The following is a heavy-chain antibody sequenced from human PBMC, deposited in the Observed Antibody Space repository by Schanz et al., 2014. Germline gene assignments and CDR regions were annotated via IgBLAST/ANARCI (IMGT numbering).Heavy chain of an antibody. J-gene: IGHJ6*02. CDR1: GFNLRRYS. CDR2: ISATSNFV. CDR3: AKIWKAHHLTGRPGWSDGMDV. V-gene: IGHV3-21*04. Sequence: EVHLVESGGGLVQPGGSLRLSCATSGFNLRRYSMNWVRQAPGGGLEWVSSISATSNFVHYAASVEGRFTVSRDNANNVMYLQMNSLRVGDTAIYYCAKIWKAHHLTGRPGWSDGMDVWGQGTTV. D-gene: IGHD3-3*01.